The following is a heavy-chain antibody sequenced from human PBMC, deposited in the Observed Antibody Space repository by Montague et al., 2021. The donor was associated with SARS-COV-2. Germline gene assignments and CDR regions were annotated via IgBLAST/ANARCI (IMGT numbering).Heavy chain of an antibody. J-gene: IGHJ3*02. D-gene: IGHD2-15*01. CDR3: ARDTGISGAFDI. CDR1: GGSISSGGYY. V-gene: IGHV4-31*03. CDR2: IYYSGST. Sequence: TLSLTCTVSGGSISSGGYYWSWIRQHPGKGLEWIGYIYYSGSTYYNPSLKSRVTISVDTSKNQFSLKLSSVTAADTAVYYRARDTGISGAFDIWGQGTMVTVSS.